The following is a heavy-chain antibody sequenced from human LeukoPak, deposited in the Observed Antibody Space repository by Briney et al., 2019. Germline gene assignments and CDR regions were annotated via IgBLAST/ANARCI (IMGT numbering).Heavy chain of an antibody. CDR1: GFTLSDYV. CDR3: STDPRLLIY. V-gene: IGHV3-11*01. Sequence: GGSLRLSCSASGFTLSDYVMHWIRQTPGKGLEWLAYISGSGSDIYYADSVKGRFTISRDNAKNSLYLQMNSLRPDDTALYYCSTDPRLLIYWGHGTLVTVSS. CDR2: ISGSGSDI. D-gene: IGHD2-8*01. J-gene: IGHJ4*01.